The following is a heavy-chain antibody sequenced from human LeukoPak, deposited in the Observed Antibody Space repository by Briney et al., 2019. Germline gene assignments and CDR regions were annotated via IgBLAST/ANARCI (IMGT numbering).Heavy chain of an antibody. CDR3: AKGSRWYYDSSGYSEDY. D-gene: IGHD3-22*01. CDR2: ISGSGGRT. Sequence: GGSLRLSCVASGFTFDEYGMSWVRQAQGKGLEWVSSISGSGGRTYYTDSVKGRFTISRDNSKNTLYLQMNSLRAEDTAVYYCAKGSRWYYDSSGYSEDYWGQGTLVTVSS. V-gene: IGHV3-23*01. CDR1: GFTFDEYG. J-gene: IGHJ4*02.